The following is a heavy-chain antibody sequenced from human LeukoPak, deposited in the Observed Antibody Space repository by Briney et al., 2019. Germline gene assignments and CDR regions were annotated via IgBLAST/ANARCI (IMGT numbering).Heavy chain of an antibody. Sequence: GGSLRLSCAASGSTFSSYVMNWVRQAPGKGLEWVSGISGSGGSTYYADSVKDRFTISRDNSKNTLSLQVNSLRAEDTAVYYCAILTRRDGNNPFDYWGQGTLVTVSS. CDR2: ISGSGGST. D-gene: IGHD5-24*01. J-gene: IGHJ4*02. CDR3: AILTRRDGNNPFDY. V-gene: IGHV3-23*01. CDR1: GSTFSSYV.